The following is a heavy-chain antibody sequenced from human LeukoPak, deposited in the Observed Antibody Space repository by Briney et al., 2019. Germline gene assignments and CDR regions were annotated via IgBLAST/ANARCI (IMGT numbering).Heavy chain of an antibody. CDR2: IWCDGSNK. V-gene: IGHV3-33*06. Sequence: GGSLRLSCAASGFTFSSYGMHWVRQAPGKGLEWVAVIWCDGSNKYYADSVKGRFTISRDNSKHTPYLQMNSLRAEDTAVYYCAKDRYGGNSEFDYWGQGTLVTVSS. J-gene: IGHJ4*02. D-gene: IGHD4-23*01. CDR1: GFTFSSYG. CDR3: AKDRYGGNSEFDY.